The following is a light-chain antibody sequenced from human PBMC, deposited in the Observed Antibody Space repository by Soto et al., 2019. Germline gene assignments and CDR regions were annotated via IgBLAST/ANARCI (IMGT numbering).Light chain of an antibody. CDR1: SSDVGGYNY. CDR2: EVS. CDR3: SSYTRNSTLV. J-gene: IGLJ2*01. V-gene: IGLV2-14*01. Sequence: QSALTQPASVSGSXGXXXXISCTGTSSDVGGYNYVSWYQQHPGKAPKLMIYEVSNRPSGVSNRFSGSKSGNTASLTISGLQAEDEADYYCSSYTRNSTLVFGGGTKVTVL.